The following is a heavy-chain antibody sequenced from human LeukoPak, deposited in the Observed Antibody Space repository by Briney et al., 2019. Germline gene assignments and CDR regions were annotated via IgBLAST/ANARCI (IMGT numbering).Heavy chain of an antibody. J-gene: IGHJ5*02. Sequence: GGSLRLSCAASGITFSTYWMHWVRQAPGKGLVWVSRINSNGSSTNYADSVKGRFTISRDNAKNTVYLQMNSLRAEDTAVYYCAREEARILFSFDPWGQGTLVTVSS. CDR3: AREEARILFSFDP. CDR2: INSNGSST. V-gene: IGHV3-74*01. D-gene: IGHD2-15*01. CDR1: GITFSTYW.